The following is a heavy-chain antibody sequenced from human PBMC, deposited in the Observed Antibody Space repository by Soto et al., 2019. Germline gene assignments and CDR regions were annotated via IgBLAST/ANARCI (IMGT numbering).Heavy chain of an antibody. CDR1: GDSISSADYF. CDR2: IFHSGTT. D-gene: IGHD1-26*01. Sequence: PSETLSLTCSVSGDSISSADYFWTWIRQSPGKGLEWMGYIFHSGTTYYNPSLKGRLLISIENSKNQFSLRLTSVTAADTAVYYCVTVNLVGAAYYFDYWGPGTLVTVSS. J-gene: IGHJ4*02. V-gene: IGHV4-30-4*01. CDR3: VTVNLVGAAYYFDY.